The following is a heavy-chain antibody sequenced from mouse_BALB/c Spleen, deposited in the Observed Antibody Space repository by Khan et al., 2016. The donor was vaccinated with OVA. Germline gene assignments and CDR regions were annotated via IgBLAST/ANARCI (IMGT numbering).Heavy chain of an antibody. CDR3: ARDYWFVY. V-gene: IGHV5-6-5*01. CDR1: GFTFSNYA. CDR2: ISTGGST. Sequence: EVELVESGGGLVTPGRSLKVSCAASGFTFSNYAMSWVRQTPEKRLEWVASISTGGSTYYPDSVKGRITISRDNARNILYLQMSSVRSEDTAMYYCARDYWFVYWGQGTLVTVSA. D-gene: IGHD2-13*01. J-gene: IGHJ3*01.